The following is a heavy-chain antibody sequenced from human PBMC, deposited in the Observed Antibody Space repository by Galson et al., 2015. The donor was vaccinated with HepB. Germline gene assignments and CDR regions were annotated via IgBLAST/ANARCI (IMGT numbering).Heavy chain of an antibody. V-gene: IGHV3-33*01. J-gene: IGHJ3*02. D-gene: IGHD3-22*01. CDR3: ARDRYYYDSSGYYYWVAGAFDI. CDR1: GFTFSSYG. Sequence: SLRLSCAASGFTFSSYGMHWVRQAPGKGLEWVAVIWYDGSNKYYADSVKGRFTISRDNSKNTLYLQMNSLRAEDTAVYYCARDRYYYDSSGYYYWVAGAFDIWGQGTMVTVSS. CDR2: IWYDGSNK.